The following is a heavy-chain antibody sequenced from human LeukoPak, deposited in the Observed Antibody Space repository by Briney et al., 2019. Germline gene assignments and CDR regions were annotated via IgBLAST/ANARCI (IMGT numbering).Heavy chain of an antibody. CDR1: GGSINSYY. V-gene: IGHV4-59*01. CDR3: ASHYGDRHAFDI. CDR2: MHHSGST. J-gene: IGHJ3*02. Sequence: SETLSLTCTVSGGSINSYYWSWIRQPPGKGLEWIGYMHHSGSTNYNPSLKSRVTISVDTSKNQFSLKMSSVTAADTAVYYCASHYGDRHAFDIWGQGTMVTVSS. D-gene: IGHD4-17*01.